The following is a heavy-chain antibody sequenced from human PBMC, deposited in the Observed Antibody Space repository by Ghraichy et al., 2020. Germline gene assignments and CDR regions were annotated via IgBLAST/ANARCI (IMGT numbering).Heavy chain of an antibody. D-gene: IGHD5-12*01. Sequence: GGSLRLSCAASGFTFSNAWMNWVRQAPGKGLEWVGRIKSKTDGGTTDYAAPVKGRFTISRDDSKNTLYLQMNSLKTEDTAVYYCTTDSDIVATIDAFDIWGQGTMVTVSS. J-gene: IGHJ3*02. CDR2: IKSKTDGGTT. V-gene: IGHV3-15*07. CDR1: GFTFSNAW. CDR3: TTDSDIVATIDAFDI.